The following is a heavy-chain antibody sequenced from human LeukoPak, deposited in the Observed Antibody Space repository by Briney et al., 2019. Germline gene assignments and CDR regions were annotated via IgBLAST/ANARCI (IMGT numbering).Heavy chain of an antibody. CDR3: ARDMSRVDFWSGYLVLGMDV. D-gene: IGHD3-3*01. J-gene: IGHJ6*02. CDR2: IYTSGST. CDR1: GGSISSYY. V-gene: IGHV4-4*07. Sequence: SETLSLTCTVSGGSISSYYWSWIRQPAGKGLEWIGRIYTSGSTNYNPSLKSRVTMSVDTSKNQFSLKLSSVTAADTAVYYCARDMSRVDFWSGYLVLGMDVWGQGTTVTVSS.